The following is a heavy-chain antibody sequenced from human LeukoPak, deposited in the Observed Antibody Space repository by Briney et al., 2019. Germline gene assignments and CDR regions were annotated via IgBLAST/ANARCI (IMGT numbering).Heavy chain of an antibody. CDR3: APHNSGFSPYFDY. D-gene: IGHD3-22*01. Sequence: ASVKVSCKASGYTFTGYYMHWVRRAPGQGLEWMGWINPNSGGTNYAQKFQGRVTMTRDMSISTAYMELTRLRSDDTAVYYCAPHNSGFSPYFDYWGQGTLVTVSS. V-gene: IGHV1-2*02. CDR2: INPNSGGT. CDR1: GYTFTGYY. J-gene: IGHJ4*02.